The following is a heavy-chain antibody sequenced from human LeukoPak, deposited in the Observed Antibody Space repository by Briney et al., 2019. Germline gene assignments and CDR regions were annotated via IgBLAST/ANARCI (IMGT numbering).Heavy chain of an antibody. J-gene: IGHJ4*02. Sequence: GGSLRLSCAASGFIFSNYGMSWVRQAPGKGLEWVSAISGSGGSTYYADSVKGRFTISRDNSKNTLYLQMNSLRAEDTAVYYCANRIAVAGAVYWGQGTLVTVSS. V-gene: IGHV3-23*01. CDR3: ANRIAVAGAVY. D-gene: IGHD6-19*01. CDR1: GFIFSNYG. CDR2: ISGSGGST.